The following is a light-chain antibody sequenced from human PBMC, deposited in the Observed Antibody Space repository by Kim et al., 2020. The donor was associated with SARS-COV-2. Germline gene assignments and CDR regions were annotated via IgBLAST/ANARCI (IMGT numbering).Light chain of an antibody. Sequence: EIVMTQSPATPSVSPGERATLSCRASQIFNSDLAWYQQKPGQAPRLLIYGASTRATGIPARFSGSGSGTEFTLTISSLQSEDFAVYYCQQYKTWPLSFGGGTKVDIK. CDR1: QIFNSD. V-gene: IGKV3-15*01. J-gene: IGKJ4*01. CDR3: QQYKTWPLS. CDR2: GAS.